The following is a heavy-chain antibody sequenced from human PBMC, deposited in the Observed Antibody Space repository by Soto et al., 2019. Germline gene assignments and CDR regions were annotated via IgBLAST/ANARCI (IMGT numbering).Heavy chain of an antibody. D-gene: IGHD2-15*01. CDR1: GGSISPFY. Sequence: PSENLSLTCTVSGGSISPFYWSWVRQPPGKGLEWIGYLYYSGNTNYNPSLKSRVTISVDASKNQVSLRLTSVTAADTAVYYCERVRGVAARTFDYRGQGTVVTVSS. J-gene: IGHJ4*02. CDR3: ERVRGVAARTFDY. V-gene: IGHV4-59*01. CDR2: LYYSGNT.